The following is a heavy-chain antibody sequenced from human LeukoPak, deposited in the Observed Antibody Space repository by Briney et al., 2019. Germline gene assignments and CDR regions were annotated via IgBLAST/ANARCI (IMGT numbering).Heavy chain of an antibody. Sequence: PGGSLRLSCAASGFTFSSYWMSWVRQAPGKGLEWVSIISSAGTTYYADSVKGRFTISRDNSKNTVYLQVNSLRDEDTAVYYCARDLEAANTYYFDYWGQGTMVTVSS. CDR3: ARDLEAANTYYFDY. J-gene: IGHJ4*02. CDR1: GFTFSSYW. CDR2: ISSAGTT. D-gene: IGHD6-13*01. V-gene: IGHV3-66*01.